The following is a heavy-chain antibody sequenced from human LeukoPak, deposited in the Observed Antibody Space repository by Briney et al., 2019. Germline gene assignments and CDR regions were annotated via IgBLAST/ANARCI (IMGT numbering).Heavy chain of an antibody. V-gene: IGHV4-39*01. Sequence: SETLSLTCTVSGGSVHSTNHFWGWIRQPPGEGLVWIATISDSGTTYYNPSLKSRISISADTSKNQISLKLNSVTVTDTAVYYCARRRGSSSYRDYWGQGTQVIVSS. CDR1: GGSVHSTNHF. CDR2: ISDSGTT. D-gene: IGHD3-3*01. J-gene: IGHJ4*02. CDR3: ARRRGSSSYRDY.